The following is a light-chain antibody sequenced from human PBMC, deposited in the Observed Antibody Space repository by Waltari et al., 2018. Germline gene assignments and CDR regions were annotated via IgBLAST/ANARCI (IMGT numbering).Light chain of an antibody. V-gene: IGLV4-69*01. J-gene: IGLJ3*02. CDR2: LTSDGSH. CDR1: SGHSDYA. CDR3: QAWGTGTWV. Sequence: QLVLTQSPSASASLGASVKLACTLSSGHSDYATAWLPQQPEKGPQYWKNLTSDGSHKKGDGIPDRFSGSSSGAERYLTISSLQSEDEADYYCQAWGTGTWVFGGGTKLTVL.